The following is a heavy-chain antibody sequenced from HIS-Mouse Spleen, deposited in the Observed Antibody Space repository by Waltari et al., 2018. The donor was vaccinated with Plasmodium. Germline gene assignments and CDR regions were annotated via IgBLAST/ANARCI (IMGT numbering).Heavy chain of an antibody. D-gene: IGHD3-10*01. Sequence: QVQLQPLGAGLLKPSAPLSLTCAVYGGSFSGYYWSWTRQPPGKGLEWIGEINHSGSTNYNPSLKSRVTISVDTSKNQFSLKLSSVTAADTAVYYCASSGSGSYYYWGQGTLVTVSS. V-gene: IGHV4-34*01. CDR2: INHSGST. J-gene: IGHJ4*02. CDR1: GGSFSGYY. CDR3: ASSGSGSYYY.